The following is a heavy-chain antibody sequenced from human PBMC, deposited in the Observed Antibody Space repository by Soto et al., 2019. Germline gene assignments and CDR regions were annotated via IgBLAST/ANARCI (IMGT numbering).Heavy chain of an antibody. CDR1: GFSFSNSG. CDR2: ISFDGTNR. J-gene: IGHJ5*02. V-gene: IGHV3-30*03. D-gene: IGHD1-1*01. CDR3: ARGESPHRNPSWFDP. Sequence: GGSLRLSCAASGFSFSNSGMHWVRQAPGKGLEWVAVISFDGTNRNYADSVKGRFTISRDNLKNSLYLQMNTLRPEDTAVYYCARGESPHRNPSWFDPWGQGTLVTVSS.